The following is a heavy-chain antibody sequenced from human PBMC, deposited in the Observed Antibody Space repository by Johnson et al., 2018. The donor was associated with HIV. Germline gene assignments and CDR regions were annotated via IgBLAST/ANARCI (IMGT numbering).Heavy chain of an antibody. D-gene: IGHD1-26*01. V-gene: IGHV3-74*02. CDR3: ARAPVIFRGGSDYGDRAFDI. Sequence: VQLVESGGGLVKPGGSLRLSCAASGFTFSNAWMSWVRQAPGKGLEWVSAISGSDGSSTYYADSVKGRFTISRDNAKNTLYLQMNSLRAEDTAVYYCARAPVIFRGGSDYGDRAFDIWGQGTMVTVSS. J-gene: IGHJ3*02. CDR1: GFTFSNAW. CDR2: ISGSDGSST.